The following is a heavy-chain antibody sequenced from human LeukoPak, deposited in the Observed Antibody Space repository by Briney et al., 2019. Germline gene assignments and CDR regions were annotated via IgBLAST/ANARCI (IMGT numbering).Heavy chain of an antibody. CDR2: IGYSGSS. D-gene: IGHD2-2*01. Sequence: PSETLSLTCTVSGGSISSSSYYWGWMRQPPGKGLEWVGSIGYSGSSYYDPSLKSRVTISVVTSKNQFSLKLSSVTAADTAVYYCARQLGYCSSTSCYADKVDYWGQGTLVSVSS. CDR3: ARQLGYCSSTSCYADKVDY. V-gene: IGHV4-39*01. J-gene: IGHJ4*02. CDR1: GGSISSSSYY.